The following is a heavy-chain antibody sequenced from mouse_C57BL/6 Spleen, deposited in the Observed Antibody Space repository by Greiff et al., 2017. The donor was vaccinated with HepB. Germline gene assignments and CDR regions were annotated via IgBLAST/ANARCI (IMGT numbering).Heavy chain of an antibody. CDR3: ARDSITTVVAHWYFDV. CDR2: INPGSGGT. Sequence: VQLQQSGAELVRPGTSVKVSCKASGYAFTNYLIEWVKQRPGQGLEWIGVINPGSGGTNYNEKFKGKATLTADKSSSTAYMQLSSLTSEDFAVYFCARDSITTVVAHWYFDVWGTGTTVTVSS. D-gene: IGHD1-1*01. CDR1: GYAFTNYL. V-gene: IGHV1-54*01. J-gene: IGHJ1*03.